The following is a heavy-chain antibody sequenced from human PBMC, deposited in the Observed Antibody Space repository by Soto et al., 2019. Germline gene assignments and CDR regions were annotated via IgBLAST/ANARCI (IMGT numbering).Heavy chain of an antibody. V-gene: IGHV6-1*01. Sequence: QTLSLTCAISGDSVSSNSAAWNWIRQSPSRGLEWLGRTYYRSKWYNDYAVSVKSRITINPDTSKNQFSLQLNSVTPEDTAVYYCARVRLNLNYSGAAFDIWGQGTMVTV. CDR1: GDSVSSNSAA. CDR3: ARVRLNLNYSGAAFDI. CDR2: TYYRSKWYN. J-gene: IGHJ3*02. D-gene: IGHD1-7*01.